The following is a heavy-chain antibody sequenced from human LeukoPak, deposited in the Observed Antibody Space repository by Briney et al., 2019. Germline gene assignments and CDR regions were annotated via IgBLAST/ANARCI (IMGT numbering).Heavy chain of an antibody. V-gene: IGHV4-30-4*01. D-gene: IGHD3-3*01. CDR2: IYYSGST. CDR1: GGSISSGDYY. CDR3: ARSPDYDFWSGYYTGTNWFDP. Sequence: SETLSLTCTVSGGSISSGDYYWSWIRQPPGKGLEWIGYIYYSGSTYYNPSLKSRVTILVDTSKNQFSLKLSSVTAADTAVYYCARSPDYDFWSGYYTGTNWFDPWGQGTLVTVSS. J-gene: IGHJ5*02.